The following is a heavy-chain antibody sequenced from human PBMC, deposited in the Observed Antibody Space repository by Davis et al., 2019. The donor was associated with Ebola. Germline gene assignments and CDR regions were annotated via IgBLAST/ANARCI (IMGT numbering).Heavy chain of an antibody. CDR1: GGTFSIYA. CDR2: INPNSGGT. D-gene: IGHD2-15*01. J-gene: IGHJ1*01. CDR3: ASGDTHEF. V-gene: IGHV1-2*02. Sequence: ASVKVSCKAPGGTFSIYAISWVRQAPGQGLEWLGWINPNSGGTTYAQKFQGRVTMTRDRSINTAYMELNSLASDDTATYFCASGDTHEFWGRGTLITVSS.